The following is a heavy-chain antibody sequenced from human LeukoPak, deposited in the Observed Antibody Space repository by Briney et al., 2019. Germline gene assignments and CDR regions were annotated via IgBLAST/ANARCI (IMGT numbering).Heavy chain of an antibody. J-gene: IGHJ4*02. Sequence: ASVKVSCKASGYTFTGYYMHWVRQAPGQRLEWMGWINPNSCGTNYAQKFQGRVTMTRDTSISTAYMELSRLRSDDTAVYYCARDGYDILTGYYYGPETNDHNWGQGTLVTVSS. D-gene: IGHD3-9*01. CDR3: ARDGYDILTGYYYGPETNDHN. V-gene: IGHV1-2*02. CDR2: INPNSCGT. CDR1: GYTFTGYY.